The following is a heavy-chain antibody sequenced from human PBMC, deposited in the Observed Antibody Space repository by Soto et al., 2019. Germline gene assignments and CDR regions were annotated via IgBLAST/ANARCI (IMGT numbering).Heavy chain of an antibody. CDR3: VHSRCGGDCLQSYSSHYYYGMDI. CDR2: IYWDGDR. V-gene: IGHV2-5*02. CDR1: GFSLSTGGMG. J-gene: IGHJ6*02. Sequence: SGPTLVNPTQTLTLTCTFSGFSLSTGGMGVGWIRQPPGKALEWLALIYWDGDRRYRHSLMSRLTIAKDTSKNQVVLTMTNMDPVDTATYYCVHSRCGGDCLQSYSSHYYYGMDIWGQGTTVTVSS. D-gene: IGHD2-21*01.